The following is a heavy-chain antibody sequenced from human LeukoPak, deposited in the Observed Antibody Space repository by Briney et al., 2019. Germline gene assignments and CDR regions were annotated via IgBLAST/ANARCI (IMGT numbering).Heavy chain of an antibody. V-gene: IGHV4-39*01. CDR1: GGSITTSSHY. CDR2: FGHGRNA. D-gene: IGHD2/OR15-2a*01. J-gene: IGHJ5*02. CDR3: GRHAPYSNYDL. Sequence: SETLSLTCTLSGGSITTSSHYWGWIRQPPGKGLEWIGSFGHGRNAFYSPSLKSRVTISVDTSKNQFSLRLNSVTAADTAMYSCGRHAPYSNYDLWGQGTLVTVTS.